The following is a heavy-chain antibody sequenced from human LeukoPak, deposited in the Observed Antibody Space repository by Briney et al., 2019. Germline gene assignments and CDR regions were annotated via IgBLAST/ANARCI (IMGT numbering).Heavy chain of an antibody. CDR2: IKEDGGEK. Sequence: GGSLRLSCAASGFTFSSYWMTWICQAPGKGLEWVASIKEDGGEKYNVDSVKGRFTSSRDNAKNSLYLQMNSLTAEDTGVYYCARDYGYNNDWFGAPFDYWGQGTLVTVSS. CDR3: ARDYGYNNDWFGAPFDY. D-gene: IGHD3-9*01. CDR1: GFTFSSYW. J-gene: IGHJ4*02. V-gene: IGHV3-7*01.